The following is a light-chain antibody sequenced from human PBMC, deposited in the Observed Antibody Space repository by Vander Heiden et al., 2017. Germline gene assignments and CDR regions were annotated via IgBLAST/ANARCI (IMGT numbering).Light chain of an antibody. V-gene: IGKV3-20*01. J-gene: IGKJ5*01. CDR3: QQDGSSPPVT. Sequence: EIVLTQSPGTLSLSPGERATLSCRASQSVSSSYLAWYQQKPGQAPRLLIYGASSRATGIPDRFSGSGYGTDFTLTISRLEPEDFAVYYCQQDGSSPPVTFGQGTRLDIK. CDR2: GAS. CDR1: QSVSSSY.